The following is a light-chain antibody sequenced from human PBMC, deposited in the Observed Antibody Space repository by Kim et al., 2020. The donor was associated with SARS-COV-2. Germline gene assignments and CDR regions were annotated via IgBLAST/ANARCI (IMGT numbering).Light chain of an antibody. CDR1: SSDVGGYNY. J-gene: IGLJ1*01. CDR2: DVS. V-gene: IGLV2-14*03. CDR3: SSYRSSGYV. Sequence: QPVLTQPASVSGSPGQSITISCTGTSSDVGGYNYVSWYQQYPGKAPKLKIYDVSKWPSGVSNRFSGSKSGNTASLTISGLQAEDEADYYCSSYRSSGYVFGTGTKVTVL.